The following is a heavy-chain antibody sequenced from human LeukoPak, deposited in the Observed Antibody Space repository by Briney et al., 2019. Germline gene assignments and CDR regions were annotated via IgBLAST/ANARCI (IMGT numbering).Heavy chain of an antibody. D-gene: IGHD6-19*01. J-gene: IGHJ4*02. CDR3: AKDIGSGWSFDY. V-gene: IGHV3-43*02. Sequence: SGGSPRLSCAASGFTFDDYAMHWVRQAPGKGLEWVSLIRGDGTTAYYADSVKGRFTISRDNSKNSLYLQMNSLRTGDTALYYCAKDIGSGWSFDYWGQGTLVTVSS. CDR1: GFTFDDYA. CDR2: IRGDGTTA.